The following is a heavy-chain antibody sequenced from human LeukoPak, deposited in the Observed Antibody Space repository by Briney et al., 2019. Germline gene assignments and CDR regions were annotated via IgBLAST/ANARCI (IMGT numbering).Heavy chain of an antibody. CDR2: IYSSGST. J-gene: IGHJ5*02. CDR3: ARDGEDILSNWFDT. Sequence: PSETGSLTCTVSGGSITSYYWSWFRQSAGKGPEWIGRIYSSGSTNYNPSLKSRITISRDTSKNEVSLNMSSVTAADTAFYYGARDGEDILSNWFDTWGQGILVTVSS. D-gene: IGHD2/OR15-2a*01. CDR1: GGSITSYY. V-gene: IGHV4-4*07.